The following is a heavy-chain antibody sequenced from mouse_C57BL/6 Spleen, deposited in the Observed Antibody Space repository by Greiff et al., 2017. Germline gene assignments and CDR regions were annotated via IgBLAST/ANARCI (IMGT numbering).Heavy chain of an antibody. V-gene: IGHV1-64*01. Sequence: QVQLQQPGAELVKPGASVKLSCKASGYTFTSYWMHWVKQRPGQGLEWIGRIHPNSGSTNYNEKFKSKATLTVDKSSSTAYMQLSILTSEDSAVYYYARGRITTVAVGVWGTGTTVTVSS. J-gene: IGHJ1*03. CDR1: GYTFTSYW. CDR3: ARGRITTVAVGV. D-gene: IGHD1-1*01. CDR2: IHPNSGST.